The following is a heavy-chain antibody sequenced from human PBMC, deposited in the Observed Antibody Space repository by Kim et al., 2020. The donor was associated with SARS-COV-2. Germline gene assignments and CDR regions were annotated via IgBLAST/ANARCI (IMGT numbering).Heavy chain of an antibody. J-gene: IGHJ5*02. CDR2: IYYSGST. D-gene: IGHD6-6*01. Sequence: SKTLSLTCTVSGGSISSSSYYWGWIRQPPGKGLEWIGSIYYSGSTYYNPSLKSRVTISVDTSKNQFSLKLSSVTAADTAVYYCARHGPFGWQLVYNWFDPWGQGTLVTVSS. CDR1: GGSISSSSYY. V-gene: IGHV4-39*01. CDR3: ARHGPFGWQLVYNWFDP.